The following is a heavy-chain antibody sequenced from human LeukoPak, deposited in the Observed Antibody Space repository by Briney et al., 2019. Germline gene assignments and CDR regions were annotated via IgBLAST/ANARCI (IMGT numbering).Heavy chain of an antibody. D-gene: IGHD6-13*01. V-gene: IGHV3-7*01. CDR1: GFTFSSSW. CDR2: IKQDGSEK. J-gene: IGHJ2*01. CDR3: ASRYSSSWLWYFDL. Sequence: GGSLRLSCAASGFTFSSSWMSWVRQAPGKGLEWVANIKQDGSEKYYVDSVKGRFTISRDNAKNSLFLQMNSLRAEDTAVYYCASRYSSSWLWYFDLWGRGTLVTVSS.